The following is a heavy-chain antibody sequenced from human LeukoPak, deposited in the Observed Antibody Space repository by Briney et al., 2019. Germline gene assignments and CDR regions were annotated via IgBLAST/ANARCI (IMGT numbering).Heavy chain of an antibody. V-gene: IGHV3-53*01. CDR3: ARDSGEILTGYFGY. D-gene: IGHD3-9*01. Sequence: LAGGSLRLSCAVSGFTASNNYMSWVRQAPGKGLQWVSIIYSDYSTYYADSVKGRFTISRDNSQNTLYLQMNSLRAEDTAVYYCARDSGEILTGYFGYWGQGTLVTVSS. CDR2: IYSDYST. CDR1: GFTASNNY. J-gene: IGHJ4*02.